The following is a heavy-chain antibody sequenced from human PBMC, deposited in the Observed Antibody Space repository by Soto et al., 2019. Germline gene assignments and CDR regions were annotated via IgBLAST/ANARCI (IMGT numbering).Heavy chain of an antibody. J-gene: IGHJ6*02. CDR3: AKELGPDDYSQFEDYYDCGMDV. CDR1: GIVFGDYA. V-gene: IGHV3-30*18. CDR2: ISYDGRKT. D-gene: IGHD4-4*01. Sequence: QGQLVETGGGVVQPGRSLRLSCVASGIVFGDYAMHWVRQAPGQALEWVALISYDGRKTSYVDSVKGRFTVSRDKSTSTLFLHMNNLRPDDTAVYFCAKELGPDDYSQFEDYYDCGMDVWGQGTTVTVSS.